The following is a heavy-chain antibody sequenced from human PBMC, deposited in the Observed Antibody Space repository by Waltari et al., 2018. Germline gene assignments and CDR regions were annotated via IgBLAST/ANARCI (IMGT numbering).Heavy chain of an antibody. CDR1: GYSFTRYW. CDR2: IYPGDSDT. D-gene: IGHD3-22*01. V-gene: IGHV5-51*01. CDR3: ARQDFYQSSGYRSFDY. J-gene: IGHJ4*02. Sequence: EVQLVQSGAEVKKPGESLQISCKGSGYSFTRYWIGWVRRRPGEGLEWMGIIYPGDSDTRYSPSFQGQVTISADKSTSTAYLQWSSLKASDTAMYYCARQDFYQSSGYRSFDYWGQGTLVTVSP.